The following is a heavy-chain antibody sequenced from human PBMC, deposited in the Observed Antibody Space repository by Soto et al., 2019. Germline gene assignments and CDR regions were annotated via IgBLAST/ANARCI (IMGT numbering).Heavy chain of an antibody. CDR1: GGTFSSYA. V-gene: IGHV1-69*12. J-gene: IGHJ4*02. Sequence: QVQLVQSGAEVKKPGSSVKVSCKASGGTFSSYALSWVRQAPAQGLEWMGGIIPMSGATNYAQKFQGRVTFTADESTNTAYLELTSLRSEDTAVYYCARGGPENDYWGQGALVPVSS. CDR2: IIPMSGAT. CDR3: ARGGPENDY. D-gene: IGHD1-26*01.